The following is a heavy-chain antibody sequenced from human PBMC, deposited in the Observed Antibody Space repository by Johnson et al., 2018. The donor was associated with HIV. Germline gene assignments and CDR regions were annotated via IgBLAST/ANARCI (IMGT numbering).Heavy chain of an antibody. D-gene: IGHD1-26*01. V-gene: IGHV3-30*04. CDR1: GFTFSSYA. J-gene: IGHJ3*02. Sequence: QMQLVESGGGVVQPGRSLSLSCAASGFTFSSYAIHWVRQAPGKGLEWVAVISYDGSNKYYADSVKGRFTISRDNSKNTLYLQMNSLRAEDTAVYYCARDGPTRLVGARGVFDAFDIWGQGTMVTVSS. CDR3: ARDGPTRLVGARGVFDAFDI. CDR2: ISYDGSNK.